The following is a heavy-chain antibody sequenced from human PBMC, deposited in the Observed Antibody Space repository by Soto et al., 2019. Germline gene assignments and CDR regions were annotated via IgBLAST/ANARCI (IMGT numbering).Heavy chain of an antibody. V-gene: IGHV4-59*08. Sequence: SETLSLTCTVSGGSISSYYWSWIRQPPGKGLEWIGYIYYSGSTNYNPSLKSRVTISVDTSKNQFSLKLSSVTAADTAVYYCARHSELRFLEWSTRRGRYDNWFDPWGQGTLVTVSS. CDR1: GGSISSYY. D-gene: IGHD3-3*01. J-gene: IGHJ5*02. CDR3: ARHSELRFLEWSTRRGRYDNWFDP. CDR2: IYYSGST.